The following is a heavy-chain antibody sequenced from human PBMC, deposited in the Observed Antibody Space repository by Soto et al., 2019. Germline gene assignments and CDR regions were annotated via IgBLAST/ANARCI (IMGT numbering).Heavy chain of an antibody. CDR1: GFTFSSYW. CDR3: ARDGVGYCSGGSCYSAYYYYYMDV. Sequence: EVQLVESGGGLVQPGGSLRLSCAASGFTFSSYWMHWVRQAPGKGLVWVSRIYSDGSSTSYADSVKGRFTISRDNAKNTLYLQMNSLRAEDTAVYYCARDGVGYCSGGSCYSAYYYYYMDVWGKGTTVTVSS. J-gene: IGHJ6*03. V-gene: IGHV3-74*01. D-gene: IGHD2-15*01. CDR2: IYSDGSST.